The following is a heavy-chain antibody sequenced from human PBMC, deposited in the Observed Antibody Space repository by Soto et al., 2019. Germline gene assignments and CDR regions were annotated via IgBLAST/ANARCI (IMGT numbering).Heavy chain of an antibody. J-gene: IGHJ6*01. Sequence: GESLKISCKGSGDSFTSYRIGWVRQMPGKGLEWMGIIYPGESNTRYSPSFQGQVTISADKSIGTAYLQWSSLKASDTAMYYCATYSSVSDYYTIDVWGQGTTVT. CDR1: GDSFTSYR. CDR3: ATYSSVSDYYTIDV. V-gene: IGHV5-51*01. D-gene: IGHD3-22*01. CDR2: IYPGESNT.